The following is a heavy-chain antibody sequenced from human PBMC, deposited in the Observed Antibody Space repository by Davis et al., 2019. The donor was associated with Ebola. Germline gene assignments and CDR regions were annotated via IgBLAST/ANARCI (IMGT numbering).Heavy chain of an antibody. CDR3: ARDQGAYGGSYYFDH. CDR1: GFTFSSYA. Sequence: GESLKISCAASGFTFSSYAMSWVRQAPGKGLEWVSAISGSGGSTYYADSVKGRFTISRDNSKKTLYLQMNSLRAEDTAVYYCARDQGAYGGSYYFDHWGQGTLVTVSS. V-gene: IGHV3-23*01. J-gene: IGHJ4*02. D-gene: IGHD1-26*01. CDR2: ISGSGGST.